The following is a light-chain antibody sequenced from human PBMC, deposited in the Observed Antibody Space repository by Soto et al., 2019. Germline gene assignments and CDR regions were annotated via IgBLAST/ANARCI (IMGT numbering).Light chain of an antibody. CDR3: NSYTSSSTLV. V-gene: IGLV2-14*01. J-gene: IGLJ1*01. CDR1: SSDVGAYIY. CDR2: EVS. Sequence: QSALTQPASVSGSPGQSITISCTGTSSDVGAYIYVSWYQQHPGKAPKLILYEVSKRPSGVSNRFSGSKSDNTASLTISGLQAEDEADYYCNSYTSSSTLVFGTGTKLTVL.